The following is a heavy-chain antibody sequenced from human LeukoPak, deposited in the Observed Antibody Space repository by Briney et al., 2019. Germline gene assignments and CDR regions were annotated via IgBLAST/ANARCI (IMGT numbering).Heavy chain of an antibody. CDR1: GYTFTGYY. CDR3: ARVFCSSTSFSCYMDV. J-gene: IGHJ6*03. CDR2: INPNSGGT. V-gene: IGHV1-2*02. D-gene: IGHD2-2*01. Sequence: ASVKVSCKASGYTFTGYYMHWVRQAPGQGLEWMGWINPNSGGTNYAQKFQGRVTMIRDTSISTAYMELSRLRSDDTAVYYCARVFCSSTSFSCYMDVWGKGTTVTVSS.